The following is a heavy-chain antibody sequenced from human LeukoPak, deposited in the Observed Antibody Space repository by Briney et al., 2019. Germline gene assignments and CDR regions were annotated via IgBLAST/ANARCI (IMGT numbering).Heavy chain of an antibody. Sequence: GGSLRLSCAASEFTFRSYAMSWVRQAPGKGLEWVSAISGSGATTYSADSVKGRFTISRDNSKNTLYLQMNSLRAEDTAVYYCAKGDGDIVVVPAYYFDYWGQGTLVTVSS. J-gene: IGHJ4*02. D-gene: IGHD2-2*01. CDR2: ISGSGATT. CDR3: AKGDGDIVVVPAYYFDY. V-gene: IGHV3-23*01. CDR1: EFTFRSYA.